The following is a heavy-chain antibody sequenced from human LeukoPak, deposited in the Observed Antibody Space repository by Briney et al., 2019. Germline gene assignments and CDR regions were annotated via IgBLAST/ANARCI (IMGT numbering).Heavy chain of an antibody. CDR2: LSWNSGSI. V-gene: IGHV3-9*01. J-gene: IGHJ3*02. CDR1: GGSISTYY. D-gene: IGHD6-19*01. CDR3: AKDTSAYTGYSSGGGAFDI. Sequence: LTCAVSGGSISTYYWTWVRHAPGKGLEWVSGLSWNSGSIVYADSVKGRFSISRDNANNSLYLQMNSLRAEDTAFYYCAKDTSAYTGYSSGGGAFDIWGQGTMVTVSS.